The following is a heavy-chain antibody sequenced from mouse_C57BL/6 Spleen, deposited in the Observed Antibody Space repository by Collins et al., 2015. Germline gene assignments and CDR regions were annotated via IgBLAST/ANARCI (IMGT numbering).Heavy chain of an antibody. Sequence: QVQLQQSGAELMKPGASVKLSCKATGYTFTGYWIEWVKQRPGHGLEWIGEILPGNNNTNYNEKFKGKATFTGDTSSNTAYMQLSSLTADDSAIYYCARSGILCPNFKYWGQGTTLTVSS. J-gene: IGHJ2*01. CDR3: ARSGILCPNFKY. V-gene: IGHV1-9*01. CDR2: ILPGNNNT. CDR1: GYTFTGYW. D-gene: IGHD1-1*01.